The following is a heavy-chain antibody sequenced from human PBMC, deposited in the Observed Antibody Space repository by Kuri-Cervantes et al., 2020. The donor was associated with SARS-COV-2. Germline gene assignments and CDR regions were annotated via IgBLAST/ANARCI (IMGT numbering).Heavy chain of an antibody. CDR3: ARPGGFLDV. CDR1: GYSISSGYY. D-gene: IGHD4-23*01. V-gene: IGHV4-38-2*02. J-gene: IGHJ6*04. CDR2: IYHSGST. Sequence: SETLSLTCTVSGYSISSGYYWGWIRQPPGKGLEWIGSIYHSGSTYYNPSLKSRVTISVDTSKNQFSLKLSSVTAADTAVYYCARPGGFLDVWGKGTTVTVFS.